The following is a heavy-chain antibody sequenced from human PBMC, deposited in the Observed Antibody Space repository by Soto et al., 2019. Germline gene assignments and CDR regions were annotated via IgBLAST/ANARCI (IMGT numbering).Heavy chain of an antibody. V-gene: IGHV1-8*01. J-gene: IGHJ5*02. CDR2: MNPNSGNT. CDR1: GYTFTSYD. CDR3: ARERTRGFDP. Sequence: QVQLVQSGAEVKKPGASVKVSCKASGYTFTSYDINWVRQATGQWLEGMGWMNPNSGNTVYARKFQGRVTMTRNTSISTAYMELSSLRSEDTAVYFCARERTRGFDPWGQGTLVTVSS.